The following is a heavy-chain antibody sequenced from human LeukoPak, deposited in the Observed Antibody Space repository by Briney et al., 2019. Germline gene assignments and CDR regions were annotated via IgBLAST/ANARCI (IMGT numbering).Heavy chain of an antibody. CDR1: GGTFSSYV. CDR2: IIPIFGTA. Sequence: SVKVSCKASGGTFSSYVISWVRQAPGQGLEWMGRIIPIFGTANYAQKFQGRVTITTDESTSTAYMELSSLRSEDTAVYYCASASITIFGVVRPRGHYYFDYWGQGTLVTVSS. J-gene: IGHJ4*02. V-gene: IGHV1-69*05. D-gene: IGHD3-3*01. CDR3: ASASITIFGVVRPRGHYYFDY.